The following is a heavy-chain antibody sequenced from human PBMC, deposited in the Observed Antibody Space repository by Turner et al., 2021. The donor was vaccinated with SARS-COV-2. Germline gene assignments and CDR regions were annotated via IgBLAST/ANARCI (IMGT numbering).Heavy chain of an antibody. V-gene: IGHV1-8*03. CDR1: VYTFTTYD. J-gene: IGHJ3*02. CDR2: MNPNSGHT. CDR3: AGRDSNGYVGAFDM. D-gene: IGHD4-4*01. Sequence: VQLVQSGAEVKTPGASVTVSCKASVYTFTTYDINWVRQAAGQGLEWMGWMNPNSGHTAYAQKFQGRVTITRKTSISTVYMELSSLRSDDTAVYYCAGRDSNGYVGAFDMWGQGTMVTVSS.